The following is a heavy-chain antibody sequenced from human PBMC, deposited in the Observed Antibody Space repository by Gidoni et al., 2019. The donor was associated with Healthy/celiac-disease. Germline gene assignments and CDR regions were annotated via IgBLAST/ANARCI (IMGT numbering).Heavy chain of an antibody. Sequence: QVQLQESGPGLVKPSQTLSLTCTVSGGSISSGSYYWRWIRQPAGKGLEWIGRIYTSGSTNYNPSLKSRVTISVDTSKNQFSLKLSSVTAADTAVYYCARASVTTEEAPIDYWGQGTLVTVSS. CDR1: GGSISSGSYY. CDR2: IYTSGST. D-gene: IGHD4-17*01. CDR3: ARASVTTEEAPIDY. J-gene: IGHJ4*02. V-gene: IGHV4-61*02.